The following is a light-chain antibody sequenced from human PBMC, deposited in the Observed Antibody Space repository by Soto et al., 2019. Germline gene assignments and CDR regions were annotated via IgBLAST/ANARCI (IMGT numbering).Light chain of an antibody. CDR2: EVA. J-gene: IGLJ1*01. CDR1: GSDIGTYNF. V-gene: IGLV2-14*01. CDR3: SSYTSSSTRV. Sequence: QSALTQPASVSGSPGQSITISCSGSGSDIGTYNFVSWYQHHPGRAPKLIISEVANRPSGVSDRFSGSKSGSLASLTISGLQADDEAVYYCSSYTSSSTRVFGTGTKLTVL.